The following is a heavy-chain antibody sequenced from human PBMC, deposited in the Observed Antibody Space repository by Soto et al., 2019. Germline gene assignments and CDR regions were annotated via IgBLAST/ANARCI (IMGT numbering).Heavy chain of an antibody. Sequence: EVQLVESGGGLVQPGGSLRLSCAASGFTFSSYWMSWVRQAPGKGLEWVANIKQDGSEKYYVDSVKGRFTISRDNAKNSLYLQMNGLRAEDTAVYYCARDPPPDKYGDPYPFDYWGQGTLVTVSS. V-gene: IGHV3-7*01. J-gene: IGHJ4*02. CDR2: IKQDGSEK. D-gene: IGHD4-17*01. CDR1: GFTFSSYW. CDR3: ARDPPPDKYGDPYPFDY.